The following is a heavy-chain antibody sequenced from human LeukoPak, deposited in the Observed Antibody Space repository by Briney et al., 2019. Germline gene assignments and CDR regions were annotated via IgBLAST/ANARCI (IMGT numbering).Heavy chain of an antibody. D-gene: IGHD3-9*01. CDR3: AKDIYPNWFDP. Sequence: GGSLRLSCAASGFTFNTYSMNWVRQAPGKGLGWVSSIGGSSRSIYYADSVKGRFTISRDNAKNSLYLQMNSLRVEDTAVYYCAKDIYPNWFDPWGQGTLVTVSS. V-gene: IGHV3-21*04. J-gene: IGHJ5*02. CDR1: GFTFNTYS. CDR2: IGGSSRSI.